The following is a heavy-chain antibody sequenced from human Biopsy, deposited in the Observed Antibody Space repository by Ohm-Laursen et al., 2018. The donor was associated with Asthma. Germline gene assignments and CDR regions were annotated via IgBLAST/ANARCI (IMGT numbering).Heavy chain of an antibody. V-gene: IGHV1-3*01. CDR1: GYTFINYA. Sequence: SVKVSCKASGYTFINYAIHWVRQAPGHSLEWMGWINAANGNTKYSQKFQGRLTISRNSSASTAYMDLSSLRSEDTAVYYCARTYFDFLTGQVHDAFAMWGQGTMVTVSS. CDR3: ARTYFDFLTGQVHDAFAM. D-gene: IGHD3-9*01. J-gene: IGHJ3*02. CDR2: INAANGNT.